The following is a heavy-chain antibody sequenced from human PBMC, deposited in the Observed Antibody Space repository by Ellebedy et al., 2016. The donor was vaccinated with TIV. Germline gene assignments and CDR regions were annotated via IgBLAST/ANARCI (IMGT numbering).Heavy chain of an antibody. Sequence: AASVKVSCKASGYTFTSYYMHWARQAPGQGLEWMGIINPSGGSTSYAQKFQGRVTMTRDTSTSTVYMELSSLRSEDTAVYYCARDMGGSGSYYYNGMDVWGRGTMVTVSS. V-gene: IGHV1-46*01. J-gene: IGHJ6*02. CDR2: INPSGGST. CDR1: GYTFTSYY. CDR3: ARDMGGSGSYYYNGMDV. D-gene: IGHD3-10*01.